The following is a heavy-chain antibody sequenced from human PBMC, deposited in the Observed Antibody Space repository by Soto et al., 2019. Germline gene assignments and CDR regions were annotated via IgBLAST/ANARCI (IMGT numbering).Heavy chain of an antibody. CDR3: AREGRSAAPQAGFDL. CDR2: IFYSGNT. V-gene: IGHV4-31*03. D-gene: IGHD3-10*01. Sequence: PSETLSLTCTVSGNSISTGAYYWSWLRQHPVKGLEWIGHIFYSGNTHYSPSLESRVTISVDTSKNQFSIKLTSVTVADTAVYYCAREGRSAAPQAGFDLWXQGTLVTVSS. J-gene: IGHJ4*02. CDR1: GNSISTGAYY.